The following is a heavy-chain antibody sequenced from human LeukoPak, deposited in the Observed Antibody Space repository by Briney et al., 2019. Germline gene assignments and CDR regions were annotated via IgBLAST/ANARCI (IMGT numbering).Heavy chain of an antibody. CDR1: GFTVSSNH. J-gene: IGHJ4*02. CDR2: IYSGGST. D-gene: IGHD1-1*01. CDR3: ARGPAGYN. V-gene: IGHV3-53*05. Sequence: GGSLRLSCAASGFTVSSNHMSWVRQAPGKGLEWVSVIYSGGSTDYADSVKGRFTISRDNLKNTLYLQMNTLRAEDTTVYYCARGPAGYNWGQGTLVTVSS.